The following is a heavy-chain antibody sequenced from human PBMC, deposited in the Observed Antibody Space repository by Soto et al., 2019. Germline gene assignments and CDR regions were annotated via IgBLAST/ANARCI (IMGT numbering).Heavy chain of an antibody. J-gene: IGHJ4*02. CDR2: INADGTST. V-gene: IGHV3-74*01. CDR3: VKVLARGVGVPRFYFDS. CDR1: GFTFSNSW. Sequence: HPGGSLIVSCAASGFTFSNSWMHWVRQVSGKGLEWVSRINADGTSTSYADSVKGRFTISRDNAKNTLYLHVNSLRAEDTAVYYCVKVLARGVGVPRFYFDSWGQGALVTVSS. D-gene: IGHD2-2*01.